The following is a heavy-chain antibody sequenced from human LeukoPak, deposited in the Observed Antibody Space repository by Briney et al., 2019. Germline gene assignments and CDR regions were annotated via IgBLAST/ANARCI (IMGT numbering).Heavy chain of an antibody. V-gene: IGHV4-34*01. CDR3: RGSSGPFDY. CDR2: INHSGST. D-gene: IGHD6-19*01. J-gene: IGHJ4*02. Sequence: SETLSLTCAVYGGSFSGYYWSWIRQAPGKGLEWIGEINHSGSTNYNPSLKSRVTISVDTSKNQFSLKLSSVTAADTAVYYCRGSSGPFDYWGQGTLLTVSS. CDR1: GGSFSGYY.